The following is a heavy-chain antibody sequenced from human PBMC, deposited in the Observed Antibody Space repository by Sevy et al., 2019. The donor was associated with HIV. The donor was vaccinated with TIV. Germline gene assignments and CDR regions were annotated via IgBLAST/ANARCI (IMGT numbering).Heavy chain of an antibody. Sequence: QLGGSLRLSCAASGFTFSSYAMHWVRQAPGKGLEWVAVISYDGSNKYYADSVKGRFTISRDNSKNTLYLQMNSLRAEDTAVYYCAREGGWYGSGSYTLHSFFDYWGQGTLVTVSS. J-gene: IGHJ4*02. D-gene: IGHD3-10*01. CDR3: AREGGWYGSGSYTLHSFFDY. CDR2: ISYDGSNK. V-gene: IGHV3-30-3*01. CDR1: GFTFSSYA.